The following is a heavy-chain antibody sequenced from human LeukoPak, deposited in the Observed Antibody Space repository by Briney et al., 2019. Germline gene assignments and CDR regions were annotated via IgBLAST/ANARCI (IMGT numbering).Heavy chain of an antibody. D-gene: IGHD2-2*01. CDR2: INHSGSP. CDR1: GGSFSGYY. V-gene: IGHV4-34*01. Sequence: PSETLSLTCAVYGGSFSGYYWSWIRKPPGKGLEWIGEINHSGSPNYNPSLKSRVTISVDTSKNQFSLKLSSVTAADTAVYYCARVIVVVPAAYLLYSSSRRNWFDPWGQGTLVTVSS. CDR3: ARVIVVVPAAYLLYSSSRRNWFDP. J-gene: IGHJ5*02.